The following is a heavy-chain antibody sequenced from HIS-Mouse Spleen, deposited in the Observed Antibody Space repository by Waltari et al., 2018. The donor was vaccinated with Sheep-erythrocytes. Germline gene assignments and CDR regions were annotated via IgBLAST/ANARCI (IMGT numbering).Heavy chain of an antibody. J-gene: IGHJ3*02. CDR3: ARGHPDYGDYDAFDI. CDR2: FSSECST. V-gene: IGHV3-53*01. CDR1: GFTVSSNY. Sequence: EVQLVESGGGLIQPGGSLRLSCAASGFTVSSNYMSWVRQAPGKGVDWFQVFSSECSTYCADSVKSRFTISRDNSKNTLYLQMNSLRAEDTAVYYCARGHPDYGDYDAFDIWGQGTMVTVSS. D-gene: IGHD4-17*01.